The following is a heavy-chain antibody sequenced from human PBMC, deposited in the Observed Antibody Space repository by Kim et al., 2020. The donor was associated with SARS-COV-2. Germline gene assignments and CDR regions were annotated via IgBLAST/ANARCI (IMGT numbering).Heavy chain of an antibody. J-gene: IGHJ4*02. CDR3: AKDDGDTFDS. Sequence: GGSLRLSCAASGFTFDDYAMHWVRQAPGKGLEWVSGISWNSGSIGYADSVKGRFTISRDNAKNSLYLQMNSLRAEDTALYYCAKDDGDTFDSWGQGTLVTVSS. CDR1: GFTFDDYA. V-gene: IGHV3-9*01. D-gene: IGHD4-17*01. CDR2: ISWNSGSI.